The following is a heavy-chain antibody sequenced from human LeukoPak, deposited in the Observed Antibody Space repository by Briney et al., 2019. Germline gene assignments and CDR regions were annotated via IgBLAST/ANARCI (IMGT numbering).Heavy chain of an antibody. J-gene: IGHJ4*02. CDR1: GYSISSGYF. V-gene: IGHV4-38-2*01. CDR3: ATTDGRDGYIGCFGY. D-gene: IGHD5-24*01. Sequence: SETLSLTCAVSGYSISSGYFWGWIRRPPGRGLEWIGSIDHSGTAYYNPSLKSRVTISVDTSKNQFSLRLSSVTAADTAVYYFATTDGRDGYIGCFGYWGQGTLVTVSS. CDR2: IDHSGTA.